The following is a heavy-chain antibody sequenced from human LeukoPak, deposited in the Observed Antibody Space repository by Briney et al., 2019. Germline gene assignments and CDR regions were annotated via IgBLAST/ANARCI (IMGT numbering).Heavy chain of an antibody. Sequence: GGTLRLSCAASGFTFSSYGMSWVRQAPGKGLEWVSAISGSGGSTYYADSVKGRFTISRDNSKNTLYLQMNSLRAEDTAVYYCAKGLHDYGSGGPYYYYYYMDVWGKGTTVTISS. V-gene: IGHV3-23*01. D-gene: IGHD3-10*01. CDR1: GFTFSSYG. CDR3: AKGLHDYGSGGPYYYYYYMDV. CDR2: ISGSGGST. J-gene: IGHJ6*03.